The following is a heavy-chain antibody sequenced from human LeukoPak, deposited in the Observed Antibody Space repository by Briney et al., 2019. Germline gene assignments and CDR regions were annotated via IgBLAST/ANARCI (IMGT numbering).Heavy chain of an antibody. CDR3: ARGQYASGAFDF. CDR1: GFTFSSYA. J-gene: IGHJ3*01. CDR2: ISGSGGRT. Sequence: GGSLRLSCAASGFTFSSYAMSWVRQAPGKGLEWVSSISGSGGRTHYADSVRGRFTISRDNSKNTLYLQMDSLRAEDTAVYYCARGQYASGAFDFWGQGTMVTVSS. V-gene: IGHV3-23*01.